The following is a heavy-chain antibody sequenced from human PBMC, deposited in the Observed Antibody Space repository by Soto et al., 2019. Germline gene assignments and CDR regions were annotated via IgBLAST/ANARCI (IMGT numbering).Heavy chain of an antibody. CDR2: IWYDGSNK. V-gene: IGHV3-33*01. CDR3: ARDRGAPLYYYYYMDV. J-gene: IGHJ6*03. Sequence: PGGSLRLSCAASGFTFSSYGMHWVRQAPGKGLEWVAVIWYDGSNKYYADSVKGRFTISRDNSKNTLYLQMNGLRAEDTAVYYCARDRGAPLYYYYYMDVWGKGTTVTVSS. CDR1: GFTFSSYG.